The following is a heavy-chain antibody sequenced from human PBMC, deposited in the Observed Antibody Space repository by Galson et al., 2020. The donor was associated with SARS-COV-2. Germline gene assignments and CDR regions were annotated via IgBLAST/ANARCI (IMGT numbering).Heavy chain of an antibody. CDR2: IKQDGSEK. Sequence: GGSLRLSCAASGFTFSSYWMSWVRQAPGKGLEWVANIKQDGSEKYYVDSVKGRFTISRDNAKNSLYLQMNSLRAEDTAVYYCAQGRDHYYYYGMDVWGQGTTVTVSS. J-gene: IGHJ6*02. CDR3: AQGRDHYYYYGMDV. CDR1: GFTFSSYW. V-gene: IGHV3-7*01.